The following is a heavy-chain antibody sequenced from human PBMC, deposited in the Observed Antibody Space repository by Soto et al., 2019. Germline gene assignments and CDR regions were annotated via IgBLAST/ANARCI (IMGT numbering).Heavy chain of an antibody. V-gene: IGHV3-30-3*01. J-gene: IGHJ2*01. Sequence: QVQLVESGGGVVQPGRSLRLSCAASGFTFSRYAMHWVRQAPGTGLEWVAVISDDGSNKYYAESVKGRFTISRDNSKNPLYLEMNRLRAEDTAVYYGARGGYCSGGSCPELWGRGTLVTVSS. CDR3: ARGGYCSGGSCPEL. CDR1: GFTFSRYA. CDR2: ISDDGSNK. D-gene: IGHD2-15*01.